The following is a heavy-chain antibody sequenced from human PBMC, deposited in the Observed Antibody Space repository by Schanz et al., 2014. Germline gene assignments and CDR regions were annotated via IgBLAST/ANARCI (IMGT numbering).Heavy chain of an antibody. CDR1: GYTFTNFF. J-gene: IGHJ4*02. D-gene: IGHD3-10*01. CDR2: INPIGGST. V-gene: IGHV1-46*03. Sequence: QVHLVQSGAEVHKPGASLKISCKASGYTFTNFFLHWVRQAPGQGLEWMGIINPIGGSTTYAQKLRGAVTLTTDTSTDTAYLELTSLRSEDTAVYYCARGTTEKMIRGELDYWGQGTLXTVSS. CDR3: ARGTTEKMIRGELDY.